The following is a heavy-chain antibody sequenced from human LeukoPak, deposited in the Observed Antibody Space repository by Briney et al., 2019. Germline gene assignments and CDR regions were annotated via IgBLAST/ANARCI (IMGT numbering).Heavy chain of an antibody. CDR1: GGSISSNNW. CDR3: ARHVEHAAYFHH. V-gene: IGHV4-4*02. J-gene: IGHJ4*02. CDR2: IYHSGHT. Sequence: RPSETLSLTCAVSGGSISSNNWWSWVRQPPGKGLEWIGEIYHSGHTNYNPSLKSRVTISVDKSKNQFSLNLSSVTAADTAVYYCARHVEHAAYFHHWGQGVLVTVSS. D-gene: IGHD1/OR15-1a*01.